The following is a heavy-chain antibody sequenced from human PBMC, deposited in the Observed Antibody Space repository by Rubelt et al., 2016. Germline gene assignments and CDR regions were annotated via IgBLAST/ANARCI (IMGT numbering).Heavy chain of an antibody. D-gene: IGHD2-15*01. J-gene: IGHJ4*02. Sequence: QVQLVQSGAEVKKPGASVKVSCKVSGYTLTELSMHWVRQAPGKGLEWMGGFDPEDGETIYAQKVQGRVTTTEDTSTDTAYMELSSLRSEDTAVYYCATVSCSGGSCYSLSLGYWGQGTLVTVSS. CDR3: ATVSCSGGSCYSLSLGY. CDR2: FDPEDGET. V-gene: IGHV1-24*01. CDR1: GYTLTELS.